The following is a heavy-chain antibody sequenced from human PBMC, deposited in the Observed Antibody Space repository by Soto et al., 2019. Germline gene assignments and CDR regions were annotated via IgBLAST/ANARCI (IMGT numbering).Heavy chain of an antibody. V-gene: IGHV4-59*01. CDR3: TRVGGYYGDYPNFDY. J-gene: IGHJ4*02. Sequence: NPSETLSLTCSVSGSSISSYYWSWLRQPPGKGLEWIGNIYYSGSTNYNPSLKSRVIISVDSSKNQFSLRLNSVTAADTAVYYCTRVGGYYGDYPNFDYWGQGALVTVSS. CDR1: GSSISSYY. CDR2: IYYSGST. D-gene: IGHD4-17*01.